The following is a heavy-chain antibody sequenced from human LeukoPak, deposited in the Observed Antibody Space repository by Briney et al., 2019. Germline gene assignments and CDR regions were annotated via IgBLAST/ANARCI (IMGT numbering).Heavy chain of an antibody. V-gene: IGHV3-74*01. Sequence: GGSLRLSCAASGFTFSSYTMSWVRQAPGKGLVWVSRINSDGSSTSYADSVKGRFTISRDNARNTLYLQMNSLRAEDTAVYYCARDRAPITIFGVVITPLGYWGQGTLVTVSS. CDR3: ARDRAPITIFGVVITPLGY. D-gene: IGHD3-3*01. J-gene: IGHJ4*02. CDR1: GFTFSSYT. CDR2: INSDGSST.